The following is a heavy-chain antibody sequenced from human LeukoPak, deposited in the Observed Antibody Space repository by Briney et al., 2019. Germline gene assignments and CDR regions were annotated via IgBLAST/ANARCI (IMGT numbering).Heavy chain of an antibody. J-gene: IGHJ4*02. CDR1: GYSISSGYY. D-gene: IGHD3-3*01. V-gene: IGHV4-38-2*01. CDR2: IYHSGST. CDR3: ARLGQVFGVVTHFDY. Sequence: PSETLSLTCAVSGYSISSGYYWGWIRQPPGKGLEWIGSIYHSGSTYYNPSLKSRVTISVDTSKNQFSLKLSSVTAADTAVYYCARLGQVFGVVTHFDYRGQGTLVTVPS.